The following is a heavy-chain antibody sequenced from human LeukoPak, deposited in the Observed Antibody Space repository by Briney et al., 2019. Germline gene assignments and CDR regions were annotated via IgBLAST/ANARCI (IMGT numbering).Heavy chain of an antibody. D-gene: IGHD1-1*01. CDR2: IYYSGGA. Sequence: SETLSHLHSLSGVPISSYQWIWVRQPPGKGLEWIAYIYYSGGANYNPSLKGRVTVSLDTSKNQFPRKLSSVTAADTAANYRAKRGRNGTGGHLGGEGTLVTVSS. V-gene: IGHV4-59*08. CDR1: GVPISSYQ. CDR3: AKRGRNGTGGHL. J-gene: IGHJ4*02.